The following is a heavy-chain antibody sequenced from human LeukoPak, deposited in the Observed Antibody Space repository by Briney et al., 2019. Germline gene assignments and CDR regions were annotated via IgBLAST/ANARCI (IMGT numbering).Heavy chain of an antibody. CDR2: INHSGRT. Sequence: SETLSLTCAVYGGSFSGYYWSWIRQPPGKGLEWIGEINHSGRTNYNPSLKSRVTISVDKSKNQFSLKLTSVTAADTAVYYCARVSSSWYQDWYFDLWGRGTLVTVSS. J-gene: IGHJ2*01. CDR1: GGSFSGYY. CDR3: ARVSSSWYQDWYFDL. D-gene: IGHD6-13*01. V-gene: IGHV4-34*01.